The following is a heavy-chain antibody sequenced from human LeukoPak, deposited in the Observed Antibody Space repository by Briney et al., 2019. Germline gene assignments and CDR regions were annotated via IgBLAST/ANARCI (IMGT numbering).Heavy chain of an antibody. CDR3: AKDPERITIFGVAPDAFDI. V-gene: IGHV3-23*01. CDR1: GFTFSSYA. D-gene: IGHD3-3*01. J-gene: IGHJ3*02. Sequence: GSLRLSCAASGFTFSSYAMSWVRQAPGKGLEWVSAISGSGGSTYYADSVKGRFTISRDNSKNTLYLQMNSLRAEDTAVYYCAKDPERITIFGVAPDAFDIWGQGTMVTVSS. CDR2: ISGSGGST.